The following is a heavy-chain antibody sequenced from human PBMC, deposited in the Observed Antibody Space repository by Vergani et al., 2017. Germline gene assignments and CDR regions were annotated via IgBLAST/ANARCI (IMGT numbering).Heavy chain of an antibody. Sequence: QVQLVQSGAEVKKPGSSVKVSCKASGVTFRSYAISWVRQAPGQGLEWMGGIIPIYGTANYAQKFQGRVTITADESTSTAYMELSSLRSEDTAVYYCARGYYDSSGYYYSGGDAFDIWGQGTMVTVSS. CDR3: ARGYYDSSGYYYSGGDAFDI. V-gene: IGHV1-69*01. D-gene: IGHD3-22*01. CDR1: GVTFRSYA. J-gene: IGHJ3*02. CDR2: IIPIYGTA.